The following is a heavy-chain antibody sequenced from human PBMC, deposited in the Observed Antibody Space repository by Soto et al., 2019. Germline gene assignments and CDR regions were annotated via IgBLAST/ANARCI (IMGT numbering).Heavy chain of an antibody. D-gene: IGHD1-26*01. CDR2: TNQDGSRK. CDR1: GFTFRRDW. Sequence: EEQLVESGGGLVQPGGSLRLYCAVSGFTFRRDWMNWVRQAPGKGLEWVAHTNQDGSRKYYVDSVKGRFTIFRDNAKNSRYLQMNSLRAEDRGVYYRWGGVGDAFWGQGTLVTVSS. CDR3: WGGVGDAF. V-gene: IGHV3-7*01. J-gene: IGHJ4*02.